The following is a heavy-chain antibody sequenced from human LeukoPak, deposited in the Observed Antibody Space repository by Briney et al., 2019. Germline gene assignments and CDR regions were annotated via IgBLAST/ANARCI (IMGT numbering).Heavy chain of an antibody. CDR3: ATVDSYGGYYFDY. V-gene: IGHV1-24*01. Sequence: ASVKVSCKVSGYTLTELSMHWVRQAPGKGLAWMGGFDPEDGETIYAQKFQGRVTMTEDTSTDTAYMELSSLRSEDTAVYYCATVDSYGGYYFDYWGQGTLVTVSS. J-gene: IGHJ4*02. D-gene: IGHD5-18*01. CDR2: FDPEDGET. CDR1: GYTLTELS.